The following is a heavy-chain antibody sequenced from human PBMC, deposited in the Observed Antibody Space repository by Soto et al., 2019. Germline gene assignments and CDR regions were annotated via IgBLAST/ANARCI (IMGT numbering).Heavy chain of an antibody. J-gene: IGHJ4*02. Sequence: SVKVSCKASGGTFSSYAISWVRQAPGQGLEWMGGIIPIFGTANYAQKFQGRVTITADESTSTAYMELSSLRSEDTAVYYCARLILTYYYDSSGYFFDYWGQGTLVTVSS. CDR3: ARLILTYYYDSSGYFFDY. V-gene: IGHV1-69*13. CDR1: GGTFSSYA. D-gene: IGHD3-22*01. CDR2: IIPIFGTA.